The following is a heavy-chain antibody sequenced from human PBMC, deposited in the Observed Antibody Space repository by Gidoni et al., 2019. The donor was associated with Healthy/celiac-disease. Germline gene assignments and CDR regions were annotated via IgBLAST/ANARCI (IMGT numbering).Heavy chain of an antibody. D-gene: IGHD3-22*01. CDR3: TTDYPTMIVVVINARLEFDI. CDR2: IKSKTDGGTT. Sequence: EVQLVESGGGLVKPGGSLRLSCAASGFTFSNAWMNWVRQAPGKGLGWVGRIKSKTDGGTTDYAAPVKGRFTISRDDSKNTLYLQMNSLKTEDTAVYYCTTDYPTMIVVVINARLEFDIWGQGTMVTVSS. V-gene: IGHV3-15*07. J-gene: IGHJ3*02. CDR1: GFTFSNAW.